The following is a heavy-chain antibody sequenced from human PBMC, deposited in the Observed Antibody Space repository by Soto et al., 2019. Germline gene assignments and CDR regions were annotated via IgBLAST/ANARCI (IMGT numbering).Heavy chain of an antibody. D-gene: IGHD5-12*01. J-gene: IGHJ3*02. V-gene: IGHV1-18*01. CDR1: GYPFTSYG. Sequence: QGQLLQSGDEVKTPGASVRVSCRASGYPFTSYGISWVRQAPGXXXXXXXWISAYNGNRDIAQKFQGRVTMTLETSTGTAHMELGDLTSADTAVYYCARGRIVASIHDAFEIWGQGTNVTVSS. CDR3: ARGRIVASIHDAFEI. CDR2: ISAYNGNR.